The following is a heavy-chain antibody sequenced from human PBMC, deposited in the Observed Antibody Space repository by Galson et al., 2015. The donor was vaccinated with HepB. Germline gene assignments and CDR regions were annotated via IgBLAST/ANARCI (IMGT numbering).Heavy chain of an antibody. V-gene: IGHV4-38-2*02. Sequence: LSLTCAVSGDSISSGYYWGWLRQSPGKGLEWIGSIYHTGTTYYNPSLKSRVTISADKSKNQFSLNLNSVTAADTAVYYCARETAAIPPDWFDPWGQGTLVTVSS. D-gene: IGHD6-13*01. CDR3: ARETAAIPPDWFDP. J-gene: IGHJ5*02. CDR2: IYHTGTT. CDR1: GDSISSGYY.